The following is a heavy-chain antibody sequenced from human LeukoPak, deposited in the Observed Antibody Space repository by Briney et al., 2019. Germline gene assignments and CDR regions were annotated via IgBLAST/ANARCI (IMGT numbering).Heavy chain of an antibody. CDR1: GFTFNTYN. V-gene: IGHV3-48*04. J-gene: IGHJ5*02. CDR2: ISNSGTTT. Sequence: PGGSLRLSCSASGFTFNTYNMIWVRQAPGKGLEWISYISNSGTTTFYADSVKGRFTISRDNAKNSLYLQMNSLRAEDTAVYYCARAGPPAFDPWGQGTLVTVSS. CDR3: ARAGPPAFDP.